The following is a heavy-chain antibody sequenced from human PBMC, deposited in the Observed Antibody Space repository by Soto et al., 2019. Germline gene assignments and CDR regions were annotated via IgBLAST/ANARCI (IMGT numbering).Heavy chain of an antibody. D-gene: IGHD3-10*01. CDR1: GGTFSSYA. CDR3: ARRGGGSGSYAFDI. CDR2: IIPIFGTA. J-gene: IGHJ3*02. Sequence: SVKVSCKASGGTFSSYAISWVRQAPGQGLEWMGGIIPIFGTANYAQKFQGRVTITADKSTSTAYMELSSLRSEDTAVYYCARRGGGSGSYAFDIWGQGTMVTVSS. V-gene: IGHV1-69*06.